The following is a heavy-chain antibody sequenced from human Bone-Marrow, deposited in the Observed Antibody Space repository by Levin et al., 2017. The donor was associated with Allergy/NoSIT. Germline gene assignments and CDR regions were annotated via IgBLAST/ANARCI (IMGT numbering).Heavy chain of an antibody. CDR2: ISGGGSAR. Sequence: PGGSLRLSCAASGFIFSDYYMSWIRQAPGKGLEFVSNISGGGSARSYADSVRGRFTISRDNAKNSLFLQMNILRAEDTALYYCSRSPLTPTFDYWGQGTVVTVSS. CDR1: GFIFSDYY. CDR3: SRSPLTPTFDY. J-gene: IGHJ4*02. V-gene: IGHV3-11*01.